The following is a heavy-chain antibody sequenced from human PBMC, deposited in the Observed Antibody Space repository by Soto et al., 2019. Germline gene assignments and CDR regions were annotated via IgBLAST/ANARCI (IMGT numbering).Heavy chain of an antibody. CDR1: GASISSSSYY. Sequence: QLQLQESGPGLVKPSETLSLTCTVSGASISSSSYYWGWIRQPPGKGLEWIGTIYYSGSTYYNPSLKSRVTISVYTSKNQFSLKLRSVTSADTAVYDCARIYGGYYFDYGGQGTLVTVSS. CDR2: IYYSGST. V-gene: IGHV4-39*01. J-gene: IGHJ4*02. D-gene: IGHD4-17*01. CDR3: ARIYGGYYFDY.